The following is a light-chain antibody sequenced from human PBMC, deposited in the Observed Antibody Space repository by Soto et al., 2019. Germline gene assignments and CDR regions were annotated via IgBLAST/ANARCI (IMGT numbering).Light chain of an antibody. CDR2: GAS. CDR3: QQYNNWPPWT. Sequence: EIVLTQSPATLSLSPGERATLSCRASQSVSSSHLAWYQQKPGQAPRLLIYGASTRATGIPARFSGSGSGTEFTLTISSLQSEDFAVYYCQQYNNWPPWTFGQGTKVDIK. CDR1: QSVSSSH. V-gene: IGKV3-15*01. J-gene: IGKJ1*01.